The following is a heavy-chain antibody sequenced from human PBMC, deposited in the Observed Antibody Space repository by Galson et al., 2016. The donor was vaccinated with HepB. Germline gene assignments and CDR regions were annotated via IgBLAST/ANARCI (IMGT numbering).Heavy chain of an antibody. CDR3: AKAGGKNYTPFDP. Sequence: SLRLSCAASGFTFSSYGMHWVRQAPGKGLEWVAVMWADGVKKYCADSVKGRFTISRDNSKNTLYLQMNSLRAEDTAVYYCAKAGGKNYTPFDPWGQGTLVTVSS. CDR1: GFTFSSYG. J-gene: IGHJ5*02. CDR2: MWADGVKK. V-gene: IGHV3-33*06. D-gene: IGHD2-2*02.